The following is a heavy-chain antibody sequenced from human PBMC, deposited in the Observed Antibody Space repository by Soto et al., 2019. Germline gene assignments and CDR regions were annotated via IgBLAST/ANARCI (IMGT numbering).Heavy chain of an antibody. D-gene: IGHD4-17*01. V-gene: IGHV3-30*03. CDR3: ATHDYGDNGDPGLPDY. Sequence: QVQLVESGGGVVQPGRSLRLSCAASRFTFNNYGMHWVRQAPGKGLEWVAVISYDGSNKDYADSVKGRFTISRDNSKNTLYLQMNSLRAEDTAMYYCATHDYGDNGDPGLPDYWGQGTLVTVSS. CDR1: RFTFNNYG. CDR2: ISYDGSNK. J-gene: IGHJ4*02.